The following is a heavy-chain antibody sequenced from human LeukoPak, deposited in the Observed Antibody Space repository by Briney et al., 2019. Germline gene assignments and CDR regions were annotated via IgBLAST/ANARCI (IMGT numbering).Heavy chain of an antibody. CDR1: GFTFDDYA. J-gene: IGHJ4*02. Sequence: GGSLRLSSAASGFTFDDYAMHWVRQAPGKGLEWVSGISWNSGSIGYADSVEGRFTISRDNAKNSLYLQMNSLRAEDTALYYCAKGSHMTTVSSDLYYFDYWGQGTLVTVSS. CDR2: ISWNSGSI. D-gene: IGHD4-17*01. CDR3: AKGSHMTTVSSDLYYFDY. V-gene: IGHV3-9*01.